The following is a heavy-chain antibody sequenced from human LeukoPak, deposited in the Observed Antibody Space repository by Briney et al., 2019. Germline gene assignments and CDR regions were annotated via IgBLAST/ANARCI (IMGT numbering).Heavy chain of an antibody. CDR3: AKDRATSGYTYGYAIDY. CDR2: ISYDGSDK. D-gene: IGHD5-18*01. CDR1: GFTFSSYG. V-gene: IGHV3-30*18. J-gene: IGHJ4*02. Sequence: GGSLRPSCAASGFTFSSYGMHWVRQAPGKGLEWVAVISYDGSDKYYADSVKGRFTISRDNSKKTLYLQMNSLRAEGTAVYYCAKDRATSGYTYGYAIDYWGQGTLVTVSS.